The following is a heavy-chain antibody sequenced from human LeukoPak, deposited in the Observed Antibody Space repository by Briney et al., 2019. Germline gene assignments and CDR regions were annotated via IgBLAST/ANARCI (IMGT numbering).Heavy chain of an antibody. CDR3: ARVGYYGSGSYN. Sequence: SVKVSCKASGYTFTSYSISWVRQAPGQGLEWMGRIIPIFGTASYAQKFQGRVTITADESTSTAYMELSSLRSEDTAVYYCARVGYYGSGSYNWGQGTLVTVSS. D-gene: IGHD3-10*01. V-gene: IGHV1-69*13. CDR2: IIPIFGTA. CDR1: GYTFTSYS. J-gene: IGHJ4*02.